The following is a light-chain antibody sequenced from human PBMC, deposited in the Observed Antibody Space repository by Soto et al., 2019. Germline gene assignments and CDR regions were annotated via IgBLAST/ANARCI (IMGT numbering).Light chain of an antibody. CDR3: QQAKALPVT. CDR2: AGS. Sequence: DIQMTQSPSSLSASVGDRVTISCRASQDIGSWFAWYQQKPGKVPKLLIYAGSTLHSGVPSRFSGSGSGTEFTLTINRLQPEDFASYYCQQAKALPVTFGQGTRLEI. V-gene: IGKV1D-12*01. CDR1: QDIGSW. J-gene: IGKJ5*01.